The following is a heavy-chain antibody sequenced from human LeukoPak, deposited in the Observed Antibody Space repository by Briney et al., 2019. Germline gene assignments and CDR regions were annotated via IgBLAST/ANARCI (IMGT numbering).Heavy chain of an antibody. D-gene: IGHD2-2*02. Sequence: GRSLRLSCAASGFTFSSYAMHWVRQAPGKGLEWVAVISYDGSNKYHADSVKGRFTISRDNSKNTLYLQMNSLRAEDTAVYYCARVPSAYQLLYGIDYWGQGTLVTVSS. J-gene: IGHJ4*02. V-gene: IGHV3-30-3*01. CDR3: ARVPSAYQLLYGIDY. CDR2: ISYDGSNK. CDR1: GFTFSSYA.